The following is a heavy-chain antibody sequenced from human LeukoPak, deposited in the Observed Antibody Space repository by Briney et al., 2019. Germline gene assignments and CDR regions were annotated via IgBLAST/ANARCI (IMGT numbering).Heavy chain of an antibody. D-gene: IGHD3-10*01. CDR1: GFTFSSYG. J-gene: IGHJ6*02. V-gene: IGHV3-33*01. Sequence: PGGSLRLSCAASGFTFSSYGMHWVRQAPGKGLEWVAVIWYDGSNKYYADSVKGRFTISRDNSKNTLYLQMNSLRAEDTAVYYCARDLWFGEGVAMDVWGQGTTVTVSS. CDR3: ARDLWFGEGVAMDV. CDR2: IWYDGSNK.